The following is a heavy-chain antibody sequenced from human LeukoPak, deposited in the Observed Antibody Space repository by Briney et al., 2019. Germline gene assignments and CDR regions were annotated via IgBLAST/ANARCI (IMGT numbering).Heavy chain of an antibody. J-gene: IGHJ4*02. CDR2: INPNSGGT. V-gene: IGHV1-2*02. CDR3: ARDHFDFWSGYSATYFDY. CDR1: GYTFTGYY. D-gene: IGHD3-3*01. Sequence: ASVKVSCKASGYTFTGYYIHWVRQAPGQGLEWMGWINPNSGGTNYAQKFQGRVTMTRDTSISTAYMELSRLRSDDTAVYYCARDHFDFWSGYSATYFDYWGQGTQVTVSS.